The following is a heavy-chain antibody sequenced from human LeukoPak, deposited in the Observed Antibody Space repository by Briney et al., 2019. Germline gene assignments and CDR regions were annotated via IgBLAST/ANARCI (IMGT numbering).Heavy chain of an antibody. J-gene: IGHJ5*02. D-gene: IGHD6-19*01. Sequence: ASVKVSCKASEYTFTGYSVHGVRQAPGQGLEWMGIINPSGGSTSYAQKFQGRVTMTRDTSTSTVYMELSSLRSEDTAVYYCARVAVAGYNWFDPWGQGTLVTVSS. CDR3: ARVAVAGYNWFDP. V-gene: IGHV1-46*01. CDR1: EYTFTGYS. CDR2: INPSGGST.